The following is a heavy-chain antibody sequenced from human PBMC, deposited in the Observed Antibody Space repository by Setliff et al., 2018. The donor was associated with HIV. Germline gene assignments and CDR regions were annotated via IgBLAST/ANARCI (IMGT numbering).Heavy chain of an antibody. V-gene: IGHV4-31*03. CDR3: ARGNIDYWTGYYSRSGYFYYMDV. Sequence: PSETLSLTCTVTGGSISGNYYWTWIRQHPGKGLEWIGYFYYRGTTYYTPSLKSRVTMSVDSSKNQFSLKLTSVTAADTAVYYCARGNIDYWTGYYSRSGYFYYMDVWGRGTTVTVSS. J-gene: IGHJ6*03. CDR1: GGSISGNYY. CDR2: FYYRGTT. D-gene: IGHD3-3*01.